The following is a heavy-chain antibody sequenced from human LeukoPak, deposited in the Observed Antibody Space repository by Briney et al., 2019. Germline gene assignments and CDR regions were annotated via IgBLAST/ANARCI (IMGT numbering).Heavy chain of an antibody. CDR1: GGSFSGYY. CDR3: ARYSGYRDFDY. D-gene: IGHD5-12*01. V-gene: IGHV4-34*01. CDR2: INHSGST. Sequence: SETLSLTCAVYGGSFSGYYWSWIRQPPGKGLEWIGEINHSGSTNYNPSLKSRVTISVDTSKNQFCLKLSSVTAADTAVYYCARYSGYRDFDYWGQGTLVTVSS. J-gene: IGHJ4*02.